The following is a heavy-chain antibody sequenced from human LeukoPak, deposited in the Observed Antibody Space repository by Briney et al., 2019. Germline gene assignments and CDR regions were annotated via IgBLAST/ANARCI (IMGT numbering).Heavy chain of an antibody. V-gene: IGHV4-59*01. CDR2: VYYGGTT. Sequence: SETLSLTCTVSGGSFEHYFWSWIRQPPGKGLEWIGYVYYGGTTDYSPSLKSRLTISADTSKNQFSLKLSSVTAADTAVYYCASHRRSHGSEYWGQGTLVTVSS. CDR1: GGSFEHYF. CDR3: ASHRRSHGSEY. D-gene: IGHD3-10*01. J-gene: IGHJ4*02.